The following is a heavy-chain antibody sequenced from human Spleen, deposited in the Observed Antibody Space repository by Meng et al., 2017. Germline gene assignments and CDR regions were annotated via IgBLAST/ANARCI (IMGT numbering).Heavy chain of an antibody. CDR3: ARVTRSRAIGY. J-gene: IGHJ4*02. CDR1: GGTFSSYT. V-gene: IGHV1-69*02. CDR2: IIPILGIA. D-gene: IGHD4-23*01. Sequence: SVKVSCKASGGTFSSYTISWVRQAPGQGLEWMGRIIPILGIANYAQKFQGRVTITADKSTSTAYMELSSLRSEDTAVYYCARVTRSRAIGYWGQGTLVTVSS.